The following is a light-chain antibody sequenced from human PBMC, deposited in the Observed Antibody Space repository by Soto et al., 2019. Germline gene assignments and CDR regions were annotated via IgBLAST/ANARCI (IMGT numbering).Light chain of an antibody. Sequence: QSVLTQPPSVSAAPGQKVTISCSGSTSNIGSYYVSWYQQLPGTAPRVVIYDNDKRPSGIPDRSSGSKSGTSATLGITGLQTGDEADYYCGAWDSSLSVVLFGEGTKLTVL. CDR2: DND. J-gene: IGLJ2*01. CDR3: GAWDSSLSVVL. CDR1: TSNIGSYY. V-gene: IGLV1-51*01.